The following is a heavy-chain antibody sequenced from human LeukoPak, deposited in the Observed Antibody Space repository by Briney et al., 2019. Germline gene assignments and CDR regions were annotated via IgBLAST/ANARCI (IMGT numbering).Heavy chain of an antibody. Sequence: SQTLSLTCTVSGGSISSGDYYWSWIRQPPGKGLEWIGYIYYSGSTYYNPSLKSRVTTSVDTSKNQFSLKLSSVTAADTAVYYCAREGYYGSGIADYWGQGTLVTVSS. CDR3: AREGYYGSGIADY. D-gene: IGHD3-10*01. V-gene: IGHV4-30-4*01. CDR1: GGSISSGDYY. J-gene: IGHJ4*02. CDR2: IYYSGST.